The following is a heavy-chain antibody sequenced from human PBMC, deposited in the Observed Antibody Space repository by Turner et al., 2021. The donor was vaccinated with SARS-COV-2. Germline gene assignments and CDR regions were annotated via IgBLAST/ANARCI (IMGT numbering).Heavy chain of an antibody. CDR2: IYYSGST. CDR3: ARVNYDFWSGYYRGWFDP. Sequence: VPLPESGPGLVKPSETPSPNCPGPGGSISSYYWSWIRQPPGKGLEWIGYIYYSGSTNYNPSLKSRVTISVDTSKNQFSLKLSSVTAADTAVYYCARVNYDFWSGYYRGWFDPWGQGTLVTVSS. D-gene: IGHD3-3*01. V-gene: IGHV4-59*01. CDR1: GGSISSYY. J-gene: IGHJ5*02.